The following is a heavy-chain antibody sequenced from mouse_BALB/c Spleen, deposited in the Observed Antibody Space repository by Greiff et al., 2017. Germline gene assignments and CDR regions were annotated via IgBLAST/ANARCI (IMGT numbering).Heavy chain of an antibody. CDR1: GYTFTSYW. CDR3: ARGLRWFTWYIDV. CDR2: INPSNGRT. Sequence: LVESGAELVKPGASVKLSCKASGYTFTSYWMHWVRQRPGQGLEWIGEINPSNGRTNYNEKFKSKATLTVDKSSSTAYMQLSSLTSEDSAVYYCARGLRWFTWYIDVWGAGTTVTVSS. D-gene: IGHD2-9*01. J-gene: IGHJ1*01. V-gene: IGHV1S81*02.